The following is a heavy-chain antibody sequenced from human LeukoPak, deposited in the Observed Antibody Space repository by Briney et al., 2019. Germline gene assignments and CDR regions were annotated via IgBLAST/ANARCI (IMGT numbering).Heavy chain of an antibody. CDR2: IKQDGSAK. D-gene: IGHD3-16*01. CDR1: GFTFSRYW. CDR3: ARWGGGSDY. J-gene: IGHJ4*02. V-gene: IGHV3-7*04. Sequence: GRSLRLSCAASGFTFSRYWMSWVRQAPGKGLEWVANIKQDGSAKYYGDSVEGRFTISRDNAKNSLYLQMNSLRAEDTAVYYCARWGGGSDYWGQGTLVTVSS.